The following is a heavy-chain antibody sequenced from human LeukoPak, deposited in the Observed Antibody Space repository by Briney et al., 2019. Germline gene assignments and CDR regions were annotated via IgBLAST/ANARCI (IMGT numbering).Heavy chain of an antibody. CDR2: MSYDGSNK. J-gene: IGHJ4*02. Sequence: PGRSLRLSCAASGFTFSSYAMHCVPQAPGKGLEWGAGMSYDGSNKYYADSVKARFTISRDNSKNTLYLQMNSVRGEDTAVYYCARDRIAVAGKGSLFDYWGQGTLVTVSS. CDR3: ARDRIAVAGKGSLFDY. V-gene: IGHV3-30-3*01. CDR1: GFTFSSYA. D-gene: IGHD6-19*01.